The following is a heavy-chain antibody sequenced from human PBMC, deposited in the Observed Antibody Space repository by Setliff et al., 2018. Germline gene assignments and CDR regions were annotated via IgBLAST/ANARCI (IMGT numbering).Heavy chain of an antibody. CDR2: IYYSGFT. D-gene: IGHD3-10*01. CDR3: ARQPSSGAYYNPRPYYFDS. CDR1: GGSISGYY. V-gene: IGHV4-59*01. J-gene: IGHJ4*02. Sequence: SETLSLTCTVSGGSISGYYWSWIRQPPGKGLEWIGYIYYSGFTNYNPSLKSRVTMSADTSNNQFSLNLRPVTAADTAVYFCARQPSSGAYYNPRPYYFDSWGQGTLVTVSS.